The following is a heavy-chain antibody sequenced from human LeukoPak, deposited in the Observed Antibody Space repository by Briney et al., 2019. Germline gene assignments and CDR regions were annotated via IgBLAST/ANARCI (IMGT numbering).Heavy chain of an antibody. CDR3: ARGVRGVTDYLDY. CDR2: IYYGGYT. J-gene: IGHJ4*02. Sequence: SQTLSLTCTVSGGSISSGDYYWSWIRQPPGKGLEWIGYIYYGGYTYYNPSLKSRVTISVDTTNNQFSLKLTSVTAADTAVYYCARGVRGVTDYLDYWGQGTPVTVSS. CDR1: GGSISSGDYY. D-gene: IGHD3-10*01. V-gene: IGHV4-30-4*08.